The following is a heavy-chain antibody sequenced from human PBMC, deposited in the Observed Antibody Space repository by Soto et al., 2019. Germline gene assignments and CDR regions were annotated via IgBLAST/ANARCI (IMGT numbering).Heavy chain of an antibody. J-gene: IGHJ3*02. CDR2: IIPIFGTA. V-gene: IGHV1-69*13. D-gene: IGHD6-13*01. CDR3: ARVAGGWGSSWYGDAFDI. Sequence: ASVKVSCKASGGTFSSYAISWVRQAPGQGLEWMGGIIPIFGTANYAQKFQGRVTITADESTSTAYMELSSLRSEDTAVCYCARVAGGWGSSWYGDAFDIWGQGTMVTVSS. CDR1: GGTFSSYA.